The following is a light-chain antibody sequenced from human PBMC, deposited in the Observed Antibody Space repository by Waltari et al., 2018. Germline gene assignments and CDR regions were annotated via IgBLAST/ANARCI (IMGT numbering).Light chain of an antibody. J-gene: IGKJ1*01. Sequence: EIVMTQSPATLSVSPGERATLSCRASPCVSSNLAWYQQKPGQAPRLLIYGASTRATGIPDRFSGSGSGTEFTLTISSLQSEDFVVYYCQQYNNWPKTFGQGTKVEIK. CDR1: PCVSSN. CDR3: QQYNNWPKT. CDR2: GAS. V-gene: IGKV3-15*01.